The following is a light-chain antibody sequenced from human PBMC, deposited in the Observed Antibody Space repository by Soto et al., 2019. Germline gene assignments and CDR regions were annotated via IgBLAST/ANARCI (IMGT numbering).Light chain of an antibody. Sequence: EIVLTQSPGTLSLSPGERATLSCRASQSVSRTYLAWYQQKPVQAPRLLIYATSSRATGIPDRFSGSGSGPDFALTISRLEPEDSAVYYCQQYGRSGTFGQGTKVDIK. CDR3: QQYGRSGT. V-gene: IGKV3-20*01. J-gene: IGKJ1*01. CDR2: ATS. CDR1: QSVSRTY.